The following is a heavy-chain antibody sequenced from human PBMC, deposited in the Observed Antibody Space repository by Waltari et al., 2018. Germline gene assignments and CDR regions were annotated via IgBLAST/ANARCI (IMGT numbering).Heavy chain of an antibody. CDR3: ARADYYYDKNWFDP. Sequence: QVQLQESGPGLVKPSETLSLTCTVSGYSISSGYFWDWIRQPPGKGLEWIASIHHSGATYYNPSLESRVTISVDTSKNQFSLNLSFVTASDAAVYYCARADYYYDKNWFDPWGQGTPVTVSS. CDR2: IHHSGAT. V-gene: IGHV4-38-2*02. J-gene: IGHJ5*02. D-gene: IGHD3-22*01. CDR1: GYSISSGYF.